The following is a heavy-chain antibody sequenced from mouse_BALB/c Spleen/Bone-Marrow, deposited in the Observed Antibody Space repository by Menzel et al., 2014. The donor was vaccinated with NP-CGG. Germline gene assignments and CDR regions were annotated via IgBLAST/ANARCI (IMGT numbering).Heavy chain of an antibody. J-gene: IGHJ4*01. V-gene: IGHV5-17*02. CDR2: INSGSSNI. CDR3: ARWGYYYAMDY. D-gene: IGHD2-2*01. Sequence: EVQLVESGGGLVQPGGSRKLSCAASGFTFSSFGMHWVRRAPEKGLEWVAYINSGSSNINYADTVKGRFTISRDNPKNTLFLQMTSLRSEDTAMYYCARWGYYYAMDYGGQGTSVTVSS. CDR1: GFTFSSFG.